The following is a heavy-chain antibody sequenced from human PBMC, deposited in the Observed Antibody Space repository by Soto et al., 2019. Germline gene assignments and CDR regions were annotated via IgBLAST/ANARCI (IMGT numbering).Heavy chain of an antibody. J-gene: IGHJ6*02. CDR3: VQSRCGGDCLEIYSSHAYNGLDV. V-gene: IGHV2-5*02. CDR1: GLSLRTTGVG. CDR2: LYWDDDK. Sequence: QVTLKESGPTLVKPTQTLTLTCTVSGLSLRTTGVGVGWVRQPPGKALEWLALLYWDDDKRYSPSLRSRLTIAKDISEKQVVLTMTNIDTVGTATYYCVQSRCGGDCLEIYSSHAYNGLDVWGQGTTVTVSS. D-gene: IGHD2-21*02.